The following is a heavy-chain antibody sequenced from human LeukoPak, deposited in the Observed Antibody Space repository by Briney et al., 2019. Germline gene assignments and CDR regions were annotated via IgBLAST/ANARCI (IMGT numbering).Heavy chain of an antibody. CDR1: GGSISSYY. CDR3: AKVEGAFYDSSGYYQEPTFDY. V-gene: IGHV4-59*01. CDR2: IFYSGTT. Sequence: SETLSLTCTVSGGSISSYYWSWIRQPPGKGLEWIGFIFYSGTTNYNPSLKSRVTISVDTSKNQFSLKLSSVTAADTAVYYCAKVEGAFYDSSGYYQEPTFDYWGQGTLVTVSS. D-gene: IGHD3-22*01. J-gene: IGHJ4*02.